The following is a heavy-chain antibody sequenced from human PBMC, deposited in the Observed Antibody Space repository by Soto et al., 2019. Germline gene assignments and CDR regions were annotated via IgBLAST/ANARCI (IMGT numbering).Heavy chain of an antibody. J-gene: IGHJ6*02. CDR2: IIPIFGTA. CDR1: GYTFTTYG. Sequence: ASVKVSCKASGYTFTTYGISWVRQAPGQGLEWMGGIIPIFGTANYAQKFQGRVTITADESTSTAYMELSSLRSEDTAVYYCARVRIQLWSNGMDVWGQGTTVTVSS. V-gene: IGHV1-69*13. D-gene: IGHD5-18*01. CDR3: ARVRIQLWSNGMDV.